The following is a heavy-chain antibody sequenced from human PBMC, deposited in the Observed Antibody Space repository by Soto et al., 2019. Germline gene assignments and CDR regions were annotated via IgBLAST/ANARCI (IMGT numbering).Heavy chain of an antibody. CDR2: IHDSGNT. Sequence: VQLQESGPGLVTPSQTLSLTCTVFGGSVSIGDYLWSWIRQRPGKGLEWIGYIHDSGNTYYNPSLKSRVTISLDTSKNQSALKVTSMTAADTAVYFCARAGGGDSGDYASLFDRWGQGNLVTVSS. V-gene: IGHV4-30-4*01. CDR3: ARAGGGDSGDYASLFDR. D-gene: IGHD4-17*01. J-gene: IGHJ5*02. CDR1: GGSVSIGDYL.